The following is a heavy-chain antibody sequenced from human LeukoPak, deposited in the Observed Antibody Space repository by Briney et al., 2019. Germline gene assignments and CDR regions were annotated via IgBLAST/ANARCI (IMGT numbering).Heavy chain of an antibody. CDR1: GGSFSGYY. V-gene: IGHV4-34*01. CDR3: GVGEFVDAFDI. J-gene: IGHJ3*02. Sequence: TSETLSLTCAVYGGSFSGYYWSWIRQPPGKRLEWIGEINHSGSTNYNPSLKSRVTISVDTSKNQFSLKLSSVTAADTAVYYCGVGEFVDAFDIWGQGTMVTVSS. D-gene: IGHD3-10*01. CDR2: INHSGST.